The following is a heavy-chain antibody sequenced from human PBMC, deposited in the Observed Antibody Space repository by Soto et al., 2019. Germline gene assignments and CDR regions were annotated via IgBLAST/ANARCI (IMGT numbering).Heavy chain of an antibody. V-gene: IGHV3-30*18. CDR1: GFTFSSYD. D-gene: IGHD3-22*01. Sequence: PGGSLRLSCAASGFTFSSYDMHWVRQAPGKGLDWVALISYDGSNKYFADSVKGRFTISRDNSKNTLYLQMTSLRAEDTDVYYCAKIRKYYYDSSGSDAYYFDYWGQGT. CDR2: ISYDGSNK. J-gene: IGHJ4*02. CDR3: AKIRKYYYDSSGSDAYYFDY.